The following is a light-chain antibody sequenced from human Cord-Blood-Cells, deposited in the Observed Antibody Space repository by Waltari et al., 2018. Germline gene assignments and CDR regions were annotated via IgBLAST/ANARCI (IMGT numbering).Light chain of an antibody. CDR2: DVS. V-gene: IGLV2-14*01. Sequence: QSALTQPASVSGSPGQSITISCPGTSSDVGGYNYVSWYQQHPGKAPKLMIYDVSNRPAGGSNRFAGSKSGNTASRTISGRQAENEADYYCSTYTSSSTLVFGGGTKLTVL. J-gene: IGLJ3*02. CDR3: STYTSSSTLV. CDR1: SSDVGGYNY.